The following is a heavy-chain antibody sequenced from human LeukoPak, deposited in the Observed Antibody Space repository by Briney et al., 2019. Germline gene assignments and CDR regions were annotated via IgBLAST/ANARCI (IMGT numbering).Heavy chain of an antibody. V-gene: IGHV3-23*01. Sequence: GGSLRLSCAASGFTFSSYAMRWVRQAPGKGLEWVSSITYSGDAYYADSAKGRFTISRDNSENTLYLQMNSLRAEDTAIFYCAKVSGSSGSSLDYWGQGTLVTVSS. CDR3: AKVSGSSGSSLDY. D-gene: IGHD3-22*01. CDR1: GFTFSSYA. J-gene: IGHJ4*02. CDR2: ITYSGDA.